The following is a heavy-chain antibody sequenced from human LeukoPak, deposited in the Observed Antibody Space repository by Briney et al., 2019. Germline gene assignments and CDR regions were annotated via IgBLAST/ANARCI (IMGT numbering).Heavy chain of an antibody. J-gene: IGHJ5*02. Sequence: ASVKVSCKTTGYIFTGHHVQWVRQAPGQGLEWLGWINPKSGDTNYAQAFQGRVAMTRDMSIKTAYMELSRLTSDDTAVYYCAKALSQDLINWFDPWGQGTLVTVSS. D-gene: IGHD2-15*01. V-gene: IGHV1-2*02. CDR1: GYIFTGHH. CDR3: AKALSQDLINWFDP. CDR2: INPKSGDT.